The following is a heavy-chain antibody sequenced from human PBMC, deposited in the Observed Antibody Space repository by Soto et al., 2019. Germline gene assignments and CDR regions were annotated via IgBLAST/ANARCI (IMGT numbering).Heavy chain of an antibody. CDR3: AKGGMITFGGVIVGISY. J-gene: IGHJ4*02. Sequence: PGGSLRLSCAASGFTFSSYAMSWVRQAPGKGLEWVSAISGSGGSTYYADSVKGRFTISRDNSKNTLYLQMNSLRAEDTAVYYCAKGGMITFGGVIVGISYWGQGTLVTVSS. D-gene: IGHD3-16*02. CDR1: GFTFSSYA. V-gene: IGHV3-23*01. CDR2: ISGSGGST.